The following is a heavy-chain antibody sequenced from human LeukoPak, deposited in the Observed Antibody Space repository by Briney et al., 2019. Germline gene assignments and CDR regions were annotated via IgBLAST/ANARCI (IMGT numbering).Heavy chain of an antibody. V-gene: IGHV4-4*07. CDR3: ARGGKATVVTM. D-gene: IGHD4-23*01. CDR1: GGSINSYY. Sequence: SETLSLTCTVSGGSINSYYWSWIRQPAGKGLEWIGRIYSSGSTNYNPSLESRVPMSVDTSKNQFSLKLTSVTAADTAVYYCARGGKATVVTMWGQGILVTVSS. CDR2: IYSSGST. J-gene: IGHJ4*02.